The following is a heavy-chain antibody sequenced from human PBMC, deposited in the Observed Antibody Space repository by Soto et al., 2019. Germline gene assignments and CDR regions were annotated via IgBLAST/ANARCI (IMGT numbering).Heavy chain of an antibody. V-gene: IGHV4-59*08. CDR2: IYYSGST. J-gene: IGHJ5*02. CDR1: GGSISSYY. Sequence: SETLSLTCTVSGGSISSYYWSWIRQPPGKGLEWIGYIYYSGSTNYNPSLKSRVTISVDTSKNQFSLKLSSVTAADTAVYYCARHLDRIAAESYNLFDPWGQGTLVTVSS. CDR3: ARHLDRIAAESYNLFDP. D-gene: IGHD6-13*01.